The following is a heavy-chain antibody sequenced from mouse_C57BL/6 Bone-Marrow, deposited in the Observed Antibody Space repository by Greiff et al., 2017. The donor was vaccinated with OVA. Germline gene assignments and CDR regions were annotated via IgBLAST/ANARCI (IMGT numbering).Heavy chain of an antibody. D-gene: IGHD3-2*02. V-gene: IGHV1-61*01. CDR3: ASGLRLRFAY. Sequence: QVQLQQPGAELVRPAPSVKLSCKVSGYSFTSYGMDWVKQTPGQGLEWIGNIYTSDSETHYNRKFKDKDTLTVDKSSSTAYMQLSSLTSEDSAVYYCASGLRLRFAYWGQGTLVTVSA. J-gene: IGHJ3*01. CDR1: GYSFTSYG. CDR2: IYTSDSET.